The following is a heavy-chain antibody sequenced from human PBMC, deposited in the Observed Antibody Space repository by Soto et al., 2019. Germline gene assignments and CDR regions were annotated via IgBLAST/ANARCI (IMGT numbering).Heavy chain of an antibody. Sequence: QVQLVQSGAEVQKPGSSVKVSCKASGGTFISYAISWVRQAPGRGLEWMGGIIPVFGTANYTQKFQGRVTITADESTSTAYMELSSLRSEETAFHNCASGRVTTYSTAFEYWGQGTLVTVSS. CDR2: IIPVFGTA. J-gene: IGHJ4*02. V-gene: IGHV1-69*01. CDR1: GGTFISYA. CDR3: ASGRVTTYSTAFEY. D-gene: IGHD4-17*01.